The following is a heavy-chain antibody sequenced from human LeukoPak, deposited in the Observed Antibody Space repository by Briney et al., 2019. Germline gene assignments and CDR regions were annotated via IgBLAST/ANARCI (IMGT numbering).Heavy chain of an antibody. Sequence: PSETLSLTCSVSGGSISGYYWSWLRQPPGKGLEGIGYIYYSGSTNYNPSLKSRVTISVDTSKNQFSLQLSSVTAADTAVYYCARDGGYSSSWFFDYWGQGTLVTVSS. CDR2: IYYSGST. D-gene: IGHD6-13*01. CDR1: GGSISGYY. V-gene: IGHV4-59*12. J-gene: IGHJ4*02. CDR3: ARDGGYSSSWFFDY.